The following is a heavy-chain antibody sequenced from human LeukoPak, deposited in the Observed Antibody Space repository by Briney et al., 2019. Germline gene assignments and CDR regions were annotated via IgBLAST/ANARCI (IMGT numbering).Heavy chain of an antibody. D-gene: IGHD3-16*01. Sequence: GGSLRLSCAASGFTVSSNYMSWVRHAPGKGVKWLAVISYDGSNKYYADSVKGRFAISRDNSKNTLYLQMYSLRAEDTAVYYCAKDKGEGGYFDYWGQGTLVTVSS. CDR3: AKDKGEGGYFDY. J-gene: IGHJ4*02. CDR1: GFTVSSNY. V-gene: IGHV3-30*18. CDR2: ISYDGSNK.